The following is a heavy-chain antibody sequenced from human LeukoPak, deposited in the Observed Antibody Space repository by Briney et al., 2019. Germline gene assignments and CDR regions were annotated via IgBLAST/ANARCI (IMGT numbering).Heavy chain of an antibody. CDR1: GFTFSSYS. CDR3: ARDYGGSSPFDY. V-gene: IGHV3-21*01. CDR2: ISSSSSYI. Sequence: PGGSLRLSCAASGFTFSSYSMNWVRQAPGKGLEWVSPISSSSSYIYYTDTVKGRFTLSRDNAKKSLYLHMNSLRAEDTAVYYCARDYGGSSPFDYWGQGTLVTVSS. J-gene: IGHJ4*02. D-gene: IGHD4-23*01.